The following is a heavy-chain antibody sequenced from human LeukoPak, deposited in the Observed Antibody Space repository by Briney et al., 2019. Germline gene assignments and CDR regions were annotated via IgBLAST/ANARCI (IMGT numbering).Heavy chain of an antibody. J-gene: IGHJ4*02. Sequence: GGSLRLSCAASGFTFSSYAMSWVRQAPGKGLEWVSAISGSGGSTYYADSVKGRFTISRDNSKNTLYLQMNSLRAEDTAVYYCAKEEQGYRSGGSCYSDGYWGQGTLVTVSS. CDR3: AKEEQGYRSGGSCYSDGY. D-gene: IGHD2-15*01. CDR2: ISGSGGST. V-gene: IGHV3-23*01. CDR1: GFTFSSYA.